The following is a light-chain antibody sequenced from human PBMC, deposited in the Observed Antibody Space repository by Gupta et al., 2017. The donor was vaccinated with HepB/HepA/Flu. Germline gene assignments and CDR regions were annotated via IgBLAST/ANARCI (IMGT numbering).Light chain of an antibody. J-gene: IGKJ5*01. CDR2: CAA. Sequence: DIGLTPSTATLSGSTGESATLSCRVIQSVTSKFAWYQQQPGEDPRLRIYCAAARATCSPARFSGSGAGTEFTLTISSMQSEDFAVVHCQKYNAWPLTFGQGTRLEIK. CDR1: QSVTSK. V-gene: IGKV3-15*01. CDR3: QKYNAWPLT.